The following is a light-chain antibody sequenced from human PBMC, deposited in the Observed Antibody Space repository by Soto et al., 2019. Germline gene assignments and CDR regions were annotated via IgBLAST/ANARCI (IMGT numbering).Light chain of an antibody. CDR3: VLYMVRGISV. CDR1: SASVSTSYY. Sequence: QAVVTQAPSFSVSPGGTVTLTCGLNSASVSTSYYPSWYQQTPGQAPRTLIYNTDTRSSGVPDRFSGSILGNKAALTITGAQADDESDYYCVLYMVRGISVFGGGTKLTVL. CDR2: NTD. V-gene: IGLV8-61*01. J-gene: IGLJ2*01.